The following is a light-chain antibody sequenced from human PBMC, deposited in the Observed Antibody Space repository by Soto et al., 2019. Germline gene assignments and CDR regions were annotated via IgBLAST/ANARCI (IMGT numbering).Light chain of an antibody. CDR2: GAS. CDR3: QQFARSRT. V-gene: IGKV3-20*01. Sequence: EVVLTQSPGTLSLSPGERATLSCRASQSVSSSYLAWYQQKPGQAPRLLFYGASSRATGITDRFSGSGSGTDFTISISRLEPEDFAVYYWQQFARSRTFGQGTRVEIK. J-gene: IGKJ1*01. CDR1: QSVSSSY.